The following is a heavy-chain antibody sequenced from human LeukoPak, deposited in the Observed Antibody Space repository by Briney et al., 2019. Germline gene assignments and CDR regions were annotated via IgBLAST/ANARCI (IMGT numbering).Heavy chain of an antibody. CDR1: GFTLRSYS. CDR2: ISPRSDII. D-gene: IGHD3-9*01. J-gene: IGHJ4*02. CDR3: VRDNDWAFDY. V-gene: IGHV3-48*01. Sequence: GGSLRLSCTASGFTLRSYSMNWVRQAPGKGLEWVSHISPRSDIISYADSVKGRLTISRDNAKNSLYLQMNSLRAEDMAVYYCVRDNDWAFDYWGQGTLVPVSS.